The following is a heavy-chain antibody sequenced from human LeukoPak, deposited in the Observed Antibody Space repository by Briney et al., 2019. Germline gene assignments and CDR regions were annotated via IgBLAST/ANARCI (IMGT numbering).Heavy chain of an antibody. V-gene: IGHV3-53*01. CDR2: IYNDGRT. CDR1: GFTVNNKY. D-gene: IGHD7-27*01. CDR3: AQDIAWGAFEH. Sequence: PGGSLRLSCAAAGFTVNNKYMTWVRQAPGKGREWVSLIYNDGRTYYADSVKGRCTISRDNLTNVLYLQMNSLKVEDTALYYCAQDIAWGAFEHWGQGTLVTASS. J-gene: IGHJ4*02.